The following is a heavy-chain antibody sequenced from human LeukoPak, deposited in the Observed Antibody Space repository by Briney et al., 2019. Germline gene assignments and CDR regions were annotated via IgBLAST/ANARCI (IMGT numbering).Heavy chain of an antibody. D-gene: IGHD3-10*02. Sequence: GGSLRLSCAASGFTFSSYSMNWVRQAPGKGLEWVSSISSSSSYIYYADSVKGRFTISRDNDKNSLYLQMNSLRAEHTAVYYCAELGITMIGGVWGKGTTVTISS. V-gene: IGHV3-21*01. CDR3: AELGITMIGGV. J-gene: IGHJ6*04. CDR2: ISSSSSYI. CDR1: GFTFSSYS.